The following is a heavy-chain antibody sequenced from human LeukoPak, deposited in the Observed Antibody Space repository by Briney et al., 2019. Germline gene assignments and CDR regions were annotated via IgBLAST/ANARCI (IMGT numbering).Heavy chain of an antibody. V-gene: IGHV3-30-3*01. D-gene: IGHD2-2*02. J-gene: IGHJ3*02. Sequence: GGSLRLSCAASGFTFSTYAMHWVRQAPGKGLEWVAVISNDGSNEYYADSVKGRFTISRDNSKNTLYLQMNSLRAEDTAVYYCARSCSSTSCYRSWDAFDIWGQGTMVTVSS. CDR2: ISNDGSNE. CDR1: GFTFSTYA. CDR3: ARSCSSTSCYRSWDAFDI.